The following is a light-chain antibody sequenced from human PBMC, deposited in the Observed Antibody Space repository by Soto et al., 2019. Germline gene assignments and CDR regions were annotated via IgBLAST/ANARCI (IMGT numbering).Light chain of an antibody. V-gene: IGKV3-15*01. Sequence: IVMTQSPATLSVSPGERATLSCRASQSVGTNLAWYQHRPGQAPRLLIHGASSRATGIPARFSGSGSGTEFTLTISNLHSEDLAVYDCQQYNNWPPWTFGQGTKVEIK. CDR3: QQYNNWPPWT. CDR2: GAS. J-gene: IGKJ1*01. CDR1: QSVGTN.